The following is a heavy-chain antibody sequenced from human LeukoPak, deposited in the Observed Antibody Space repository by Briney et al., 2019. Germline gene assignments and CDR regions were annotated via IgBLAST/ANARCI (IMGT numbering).Heavy chain of an antibody. CDR2: IESNGLT. J-gene: IGHJ3*02. Sequence: GGSLRLSCEASGFTFSSYWMHWVRQVPGKGLMWVSRIESNGLTLYADSVRDRFTISRDNSKNTLYLQMNSLRAEDTAVYYCAKGLTTYYYDSSGYYGAFDIWGQGTMVTVSS. D-gene: IGHD3-22*01. CDR3: AKGLTTYYYDSSGYYGAFDI. V-gene: IGHV3-74*01. CDR1: GFTFSSYW.